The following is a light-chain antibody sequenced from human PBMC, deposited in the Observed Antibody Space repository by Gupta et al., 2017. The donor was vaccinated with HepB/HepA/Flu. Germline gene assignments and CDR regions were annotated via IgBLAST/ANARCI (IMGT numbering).Light chain of an antibody. CDR3: MQALQIPPRT. CDR1: QSILHSNGYNQ. V-gene: IGKV2-28*01. CDR2: LGS. J-gene: IGKJ4*01. Sequence: DILMTQSPLSLSASVGETVTITCRASQSILHSNGYNQLDWYLQKPGQSPQLLIYLGSSRASGVPDRFRGSGSGTDVTLKISRVEAEDVGVYYCMQALQIPPRTFGGGTKVEIK.